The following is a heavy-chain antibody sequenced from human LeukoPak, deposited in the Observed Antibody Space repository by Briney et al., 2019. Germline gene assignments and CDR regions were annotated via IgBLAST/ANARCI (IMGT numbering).Heavy chain of an antibody. V-gene: IGHV4-30-4*01. Sequence: SETLCLTCTVSGGSISSGDYYWSWIRQPPGKGLEWIGYIYYSGSTYYNPSLKSRVTISVDTSKNQFSLKLSSVTAADTAVYYCALMVRGADGFGMDVWGQGTTVTVSS. CDR1: GGSISSGDYY. CDR3: ALMVRGADGFGMDV. CDR2: IYYSGST. D-gene: IGHD3-10*01. J-gene: IGHJ6*02.